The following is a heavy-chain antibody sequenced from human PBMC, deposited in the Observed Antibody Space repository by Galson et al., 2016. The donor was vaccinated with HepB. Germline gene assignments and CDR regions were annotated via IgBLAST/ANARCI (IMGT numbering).Heavy chain of an antibody. CDR3: ARGNRISVPGRGGLGY. D-gene: IGHD6-19*01. Sequence: SVKVSCKASGYTFTGHYIHWVRQAPGQGLEWMGWINPNSGGTHYAQKFQGWVTMTRDTSISTAYMELNRLKSDDTAVYYCARGNRISVPGRGGLGYWGQGTLVTVSS. V-gene: IGHV1-2*04. CDR2: INPNSGGT. J-gene: IGHJ4*02. CDR1: GYTFTGHY.